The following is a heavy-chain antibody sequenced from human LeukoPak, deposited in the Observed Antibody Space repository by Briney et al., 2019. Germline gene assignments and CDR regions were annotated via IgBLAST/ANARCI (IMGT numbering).Heavy chain of an antibody. V-gene: IGHV3-11*01. D-gene: IGHD3-9*01. Sequence: EGSLRLSCAASGFTFSDYYMSWIRQAPGKGLEWVSYISSSGSTIYYADSVKGRFTISRDNAKNSLYLQMNSLRAEDTAVYYCARVPGILTGPHYFDYWGQGTLVTVSS. CDR1: GFTFSDYY. CDR3: ARVPGILTGPHYFDY. CDR2: ISSSGSTI. J-gene: IGHJ4*02.